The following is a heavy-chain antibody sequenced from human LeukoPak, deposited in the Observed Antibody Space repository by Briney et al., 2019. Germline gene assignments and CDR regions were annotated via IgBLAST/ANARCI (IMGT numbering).Heavy chain of an antibody. Sequence: SETLSLTCTVSGGSITNNSYYWGWIRQTPVKGLEWIASVYFSGGTYYNPSLKGRATISADTFKDQFSLKLRSVTAADTAVYYCARGVRYFDYFPPGNSYFDPWGQGTRVSVSS. D-gene: IGHD3-9*01. CDR1: GGSITNNSYY. CDR3: ARGVRYFDYFPPGNSYFDP. CDR2: VYFSGGT. V-gene: IGHV4-39*07. J-gene: IGHJ5*02.